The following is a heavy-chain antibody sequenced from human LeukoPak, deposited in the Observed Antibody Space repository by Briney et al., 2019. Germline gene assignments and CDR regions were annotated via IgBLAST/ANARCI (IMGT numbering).Heavy chain of an antibody. V-gene: IGHV4-31*03. CDR2: IYYSGST. D-gene: IGHD5-24*01. Sequence: SETLSLTRTVSGGSISSGGYYWSWIRQHPGKGLEWIRYIYYSGSTYYNPSLKSRVTISVDTSKNQFSLKLSSVTAADTAVYYCARVPITDDAFDIWGQGTMVTVSS. CDR1: GGSISSGGYY. CDR3: ARVPITDDAFDI. J-gene: IGHJ3*02.